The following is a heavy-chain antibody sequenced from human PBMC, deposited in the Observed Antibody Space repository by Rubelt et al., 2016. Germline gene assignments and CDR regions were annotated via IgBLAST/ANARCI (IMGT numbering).Heavy chain of an antibody. CDR1: GGSISSSSYY. J-gene: IGHJ4*02. CDR2: IYYSGST. CDR3: ARGRFLEWLPPDY. Sequence: QLQLQESGPGLVKPSETLSLTCTVSGGSISSSSYYWGWIRQPPGKGLEWIGSIYYSGSTYYNPSLKSRVTISVDTSKSQLSLKLSSATAADTAVYYCARGRFLEWLPPDYWGQGTLVTVSS. D-gene: IGHD3-3*01. V-gene: IGHV4-39*01.